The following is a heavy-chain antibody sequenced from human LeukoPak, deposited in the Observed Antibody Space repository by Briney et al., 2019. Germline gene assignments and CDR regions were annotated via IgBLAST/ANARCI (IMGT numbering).Heavy chain of an antibody. J-gene: IGHJ4*02. Sequence: SETLSLTCAVSGGSIRSSYYYWGWIRQPPGKGLEWIGSIYDSGSTYYNPSLKSRVTISVDTSKNQFSLKLSSVTAVDTAVYYCARGPGNYVWGSYFDYWGQGTLVTVSS. V-gene: IGHV4-39*07. D-gene: IGHD3-16*01. CDR2: IYDSGST. CDR1: GGSIRSSYYY. CDR3: ARGPGNYVWGSYFDY.